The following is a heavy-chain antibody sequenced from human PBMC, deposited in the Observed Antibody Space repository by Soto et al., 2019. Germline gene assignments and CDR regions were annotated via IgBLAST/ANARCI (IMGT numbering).Heavy chain of an antibody. CDR2: ISKDGST. CDR3: TRDSSYYGSGRGVLDY. D-gene: IGHD3-10*01. CDR1: GFAVNNDY. J-gene: IGHJ4*02. V-gene: IGHV3-66*01. Sequence: VHLVESGGDLVQPGGSLRLSCAISGFAVNNDYVSWVRQAPGKGLGWVSVISKDGSTVYADSVQGRFFVSRDATRNMVFLQMNSLRVEDTAVYHCTRDSSYYGSGRGVLDYWGQGTLVTVSS.